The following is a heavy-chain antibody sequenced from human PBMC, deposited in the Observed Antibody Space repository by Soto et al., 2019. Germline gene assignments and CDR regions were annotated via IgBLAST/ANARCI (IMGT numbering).Heavy chain of an antibody. CDR1: GYEFSKFW. J-gene: IGHJ4*02. Sequence: GESLKISCQASGYEFSKFWIAWVRQMPGKGLEWMGIIYPRDSDTRYSPSFQGQVTISADKSINTAYLQWRSLKASDTATYFCARDRSGWYDFWGQGTLVTVSS. CDR2: IYPRDSDT. D-gene: IGHD6-19*01. CDR3: ARDRSGWYDF. V-gene: IGHV5-51*01.